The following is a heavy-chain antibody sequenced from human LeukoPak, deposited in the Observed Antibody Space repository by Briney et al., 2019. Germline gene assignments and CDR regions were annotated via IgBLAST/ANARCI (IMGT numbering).Heavy chain of an antibody. V-gene: IGHV3-33*08. D-gene: IGHD2-2*01. Sequence: GGSLRLSCAASGFTVSSNYMSWVRQAPGKGLEWVAFIWYDGSNKYYADSVKGRFTISRDNSKNTLYLQMSSLRAEDTAVYYCARAQGGYCSSISCHFDYWGQGTLVTVSS. CDR1: GFTVSSNY. CDR2: IWYDGSNK. J-gene: IGHJ4*02. CDR3: ARAQGGYCSSISCHFDY.